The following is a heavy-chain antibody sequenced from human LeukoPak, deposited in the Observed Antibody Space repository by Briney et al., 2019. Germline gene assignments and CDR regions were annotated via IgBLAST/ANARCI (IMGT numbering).Heavy chain of an antibody. CDR3: ARDQRPDYEILIGFYHFDY. V-gene: IGHV3-66*01. CDR1: GFTVSSNY. CDR2: IYSGGST. Sequence: GGSLRLSCAASGFTVSSNYTSWVRQAPGKGLEWVSVIYSGGSTYYADSVKGRFTISRDNSKNTLYLQMNSLRAEDTAVYYCARDQRPDYEILIGFYHFDYWGQGTLVTVSS. J-gene: IGHJ4*02. D-gene: IGHD3-9*01.